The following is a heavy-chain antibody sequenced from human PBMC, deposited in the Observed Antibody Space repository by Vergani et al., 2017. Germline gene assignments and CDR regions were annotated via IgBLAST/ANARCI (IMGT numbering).Heavy chain of an antibody. V-gene: IGHV3-30*03. CDR1: GFTSSYYG. D-gene: IGHD1-1*01. CDR3: ATKSCGTPGCQIGYFRE. CDR2: ISYDGTQK. J-gene: IGHJ1*01. Sequence: QVHLMESGGGVVQPGRSLRLSCVVSGFTSSYYGMHWVRQAPGKGLEWVAVISYDGTQKYYADSVKGRLTISRDNSKSTLYLQMNSLRTEDTAVYYCATKSCGTPGCQIGYFREWGQGTLVTVSS.